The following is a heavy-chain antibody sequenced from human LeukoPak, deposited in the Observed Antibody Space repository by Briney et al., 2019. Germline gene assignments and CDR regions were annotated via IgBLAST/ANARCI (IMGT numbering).Heavy chain of an antibody. D-gene: IGHD6-13*01. CDR1: GFTFSRYG. Sequence: PGGSLRLSCAASGFTFSRYGMHWVRQAPGEGLEWVSGISGSGSSTLYADSVKGRLTISRDNSKNTLYLQMNSLTAEDTAVYYCAKGAPWGNSWYSGWGQGTLVTVSS. CDR2: ISGSGSST. V-gene: IGHV3-23*01. CDR3: AKGAPWGNSWYSG. J-gene: IGHJ4*02.